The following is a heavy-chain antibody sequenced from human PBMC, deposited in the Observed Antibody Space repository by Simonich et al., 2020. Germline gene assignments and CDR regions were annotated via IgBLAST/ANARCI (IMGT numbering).Heavy chain of an antibody. Sequence: QVQLQQWGAGLLKPSETLSLTCAVYGGYFSGYYWSWIRQPPGKGLEWIGEIKHSGSTNSNPSRKSRVTISVDTSTNQFALKLSSVTAADTAVYYCARGLRVAAAGTAFQHWGQGTLVTVSS. CDR2: IKHSGST. D-gene: IGHD6-13*01. J-gene: IGHJ1*01. CDR3: ARGLRVAAAGTAFQH. V-gene: IGHV4-34*01. CDR1: GGYFSGYY.